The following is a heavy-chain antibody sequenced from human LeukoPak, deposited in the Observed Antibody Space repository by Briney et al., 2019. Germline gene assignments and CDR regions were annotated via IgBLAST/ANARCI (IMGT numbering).Heavy chain of an antibody. CDR1: GFTFSSYA. D-gene: IGHD2-2*01. Sequence: GGSLSLSCAASGFTFSSYAMSWVRQAPGKGLEWVSAISGSGGSTYYADSVKGRFTISRDNSKNTLYLQMNSLRAEDTAVYYCAKAPDIVVVPARFDYWGQGTLVTVSS. V-gene: IGHV3-23*01. CDR3: AKAPDIVVVPARFDY. CDR2: ISGSGGST. J-gene: IGHJ4*02.